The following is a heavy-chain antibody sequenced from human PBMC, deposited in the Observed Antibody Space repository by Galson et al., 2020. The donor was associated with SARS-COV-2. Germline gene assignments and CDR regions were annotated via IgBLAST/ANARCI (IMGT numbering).Heavy chain of an antibody. V-gene: IGHV3-9*01. CDR3: AKAGGNPDREGMDV. D-gene: IGHD6-13*01. J-gene: IGHJ6*02. CDR1: GFTFSDYA. CDR2: INWTGDII. Sequence: GGSLRLSCAASGFTFSDYAMHWVRQAPGKGLEWVSRINWTGDIISYADSVKGRFTISRDNAKKSLFLQMNDLRLEDTALYYCAKAGGNPDREGMDVVCQGTTETVSS.